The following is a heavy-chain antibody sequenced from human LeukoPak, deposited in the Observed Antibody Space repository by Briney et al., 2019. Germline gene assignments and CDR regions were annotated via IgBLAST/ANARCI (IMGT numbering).Heavy chain of an antibody. CDR1: GGSFSGYY. CDR2: INHSGST. CDR3: ARHVLLWFGEIHFDI. V-gene: IGHV4-34*01. Sequence: SETLSLTCAVYGGSFSGYYWSWLRQPPGKGLEWIGEINHSGSTNYNPSLKSRVTISVDTSKNQFSLKLSSVTAADTAVYYCARHVLLWFGEIHFDIWGQGTMVTVSS. D-gene: IGHD3-10*01. J-gene: IGHJ3*02.